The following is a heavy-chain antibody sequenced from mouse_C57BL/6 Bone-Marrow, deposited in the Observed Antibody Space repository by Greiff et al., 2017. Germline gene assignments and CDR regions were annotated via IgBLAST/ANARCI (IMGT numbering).Heavy chain of an antibody. J-gene: IGHJ4*01. CDR2: ISNLAYSI. V-gene: IGHV5-15*01. CDR1: GFTFSDYG. CDR3: ARQDYGSSYNYAMDY. D-gene: IGHD1-1*01. Sequence: EVQVVESGGGLVQPGGSLKLSCAASGFTFSDYGMAWVRQAPRKGPEWVAFISNLAYSIYYADTVTGRFTISRENAKNTLYLEMSSLRAEATAMYYCARQDYGSSYNYAMDYWGQGTSVTVSS.